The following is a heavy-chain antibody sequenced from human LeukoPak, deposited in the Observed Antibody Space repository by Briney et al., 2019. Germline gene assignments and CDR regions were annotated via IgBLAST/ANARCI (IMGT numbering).Heavy chain of an antibody. J-gene: IGHJ4*02. CDR2: ISAYNGNT. D-gene: IGHD4-23*01. CDR3: ARESGGNSSPPFDY. V-gene: IGHV1-18*01. CDR1: GYTFTSYG. Sequence: PGASVKVSCKASGYTFTSYGISWVRQAPGQGLEWMGWISAYNGNTNYAQKLQGRVTMTTDTSTSTAYMELRSLRSDDTAVYYCARESGGNSSPPFDYWGQGTLVTVSS.